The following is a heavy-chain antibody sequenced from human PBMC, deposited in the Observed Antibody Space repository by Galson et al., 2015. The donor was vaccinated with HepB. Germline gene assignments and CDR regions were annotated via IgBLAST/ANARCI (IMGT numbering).Heavy chain of an antibody. V-gene: IGHV3-74*01. CDR3: ASGYGSGWSDWFDA. D-gene: IGHD6-19*01. CDR1: GFTFSSYW. J-gene: IGHJ5*02. CDR2: INSDGIST. Sequence: SLRLSCAASGFTFSSYWMHWVRQAPGKGLVWVSRINSDGISTRYADSVTGRFTISRDNAKNTLYLQMNSLRVEGTAVYYCASGYGSGWSDWFDAWGQGTLVTVSS.